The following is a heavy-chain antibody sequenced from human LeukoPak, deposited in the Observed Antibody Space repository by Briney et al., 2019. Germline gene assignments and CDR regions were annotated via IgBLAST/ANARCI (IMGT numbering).Heavy chain of an antibody. V-gene: IGHV3-74*01. Sequence: GGSLRLSCAASGFTFSTYWMHWVRQAPGKGLVWVSHINSDESNTNYADSVKGRFTISRDNAKNSLYLQMNSLRAEDTALYYCARDGYDFWSGYWYFDYWGQGTLVTVSS. CDR2: INSDESNT. CDR3: ARDGYDFWSGYWYFDY. D-gene: IGHD3-3*01. J-gene: IGHJ4*02. CDR1: GFTFSTYW.